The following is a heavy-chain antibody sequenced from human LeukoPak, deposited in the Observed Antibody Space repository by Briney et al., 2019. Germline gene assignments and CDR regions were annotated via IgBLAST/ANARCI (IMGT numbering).Heavy chain of an antibody. CDR1: GGSISSYY. CDR3: ARDRGGSYDTRALDY. CDR2: IYSSGST. D-gene: IGHD1-26*01. V-gene: IGHV4-4*07. J-gene: IGHJ4*02. Sequence: SETLSLTCTASGGSISSYYWSWIRQPAGKGLEWIGRIYSSGSTNYNPSLKSRVTMSVDKSKSQFSLNLTSVTAADTAVYYCARDRGGSYDTRALDYWGQGALVTVSS.